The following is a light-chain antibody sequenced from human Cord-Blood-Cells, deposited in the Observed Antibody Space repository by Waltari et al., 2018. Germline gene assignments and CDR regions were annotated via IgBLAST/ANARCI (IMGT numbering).Light chain of an antibody. CDR1: QSISSY. V-gene: IGKV1-39*01. CDR3: QQSYSTPPLT. CDR2: AAS. Sequence: DTQMTQSPSSLSAAVGDRVTITCRARQSISSYLNWYQQKPGKAPKLLIYAASSLQSGVPSRFSGSGSGTDFALTISSLQPEDFATYYCQQSYSTPPLTFGGGTKVEIK. J-gene: IGKJ4*01.